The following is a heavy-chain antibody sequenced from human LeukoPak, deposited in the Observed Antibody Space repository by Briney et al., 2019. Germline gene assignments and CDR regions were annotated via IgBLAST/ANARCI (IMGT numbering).Heavy chain of an antibody. Sequence: SETLSLTCAVSGYSISIGYYWGWIRQPPGKGLEWIGSIYHSGSTYYNPSLKSRVTLSMDTSKNQFSLKLSSATAADTAAYYCARHAFFDSTGYHYDFDYWGQGSLVTVSS. D-gene: IGHD3-22*01. CDR1: GYSISIGYY. CDR3: ARHAFFDSTGYHYDFDY. CDR2: IYHSGST. J-gene: IGHJ4*02. V-gene: IGHV4-38-2*01.